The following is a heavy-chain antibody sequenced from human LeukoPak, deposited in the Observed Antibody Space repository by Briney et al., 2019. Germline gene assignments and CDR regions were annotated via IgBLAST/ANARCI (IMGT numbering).Heavy chain of an antibody. Sequence: SEILSLTCAVYGGSFSGYYWSWIRQPPGERLEWIGYVYYSGSTDYNPSLRSRVTMSVDTSKNQFSLKLSSMTAADTAIYYCARLGGGSSSVFYSDYWGQGALVTVSS. D-gene: IGHD3-16*01. V-gene: IGHV4-59*08. CDR2: VYYSGST. CDR1: GGSFSGYY. J-gene: IGHJ4*02. CDR3: ARLGGGSSSVFYSDY.